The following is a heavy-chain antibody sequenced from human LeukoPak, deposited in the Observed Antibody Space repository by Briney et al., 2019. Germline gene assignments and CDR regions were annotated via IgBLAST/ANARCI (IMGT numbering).Heavy chain of an antibody. Sequence: SETLSLTCTVSGGSISSSSYYWGWIRQPPGKGLEWIGSIYYSGSTYYNPSLKSRVTISVDTSKNQFSLKLSSVTAADTAVYYCARERGGSCYFDYWGQGTLVTVSS. CDR1: GGSISSSSYY. V-gene: IGHV4-39*07. D-gene: IGHD2-15*01. CDR3: ARERGGSCYFDY. CDR2: IYYSGST. J-gene: IGHJ4*02.